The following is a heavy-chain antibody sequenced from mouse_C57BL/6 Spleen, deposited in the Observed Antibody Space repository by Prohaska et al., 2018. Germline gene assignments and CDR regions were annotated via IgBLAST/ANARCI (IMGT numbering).Heavy chain of an antibody. J-gene: IGHJ1*03. CDR2: INSDGSEI. CDR3: MRYGSSYWYFDV. CDR1: GFTFSGFW. Sequence: EVQLLETGGGLVQPGGSRGLSCEGSGFTFSGFWMSWVRQTPGKTLEWIGDINSDGSEINYAPSIKDRFTIFRDNDKSTLYLLMSNVRSEDTATYFCMRYGSSYWYFDVWGTGTTVTVSS. V-gene: IGHV11-2*01. D-gene: IGHD1-1*01.